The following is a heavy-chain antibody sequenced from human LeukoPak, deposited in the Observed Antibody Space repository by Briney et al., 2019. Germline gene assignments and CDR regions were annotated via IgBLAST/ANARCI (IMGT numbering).Heavy chain of an antibody. Sequence: SVKVSCKASGGTFTKYGISWVRQAPGQGLEWMGRIIPLVGRANYAQKLQGRVMITADESTSTAYMELSSLRSEDTAVYYCAREAEYGDYLFDYWGQGTLVTLSS. CDR3: AREAEYGDYLFDY. CDR2: IIPLVGRA. D-gene: IGHD4-17*01. CDR1: GGTFTKYG. J-gene: IGHJ4*02. V-gene: IGHV1-69*11.